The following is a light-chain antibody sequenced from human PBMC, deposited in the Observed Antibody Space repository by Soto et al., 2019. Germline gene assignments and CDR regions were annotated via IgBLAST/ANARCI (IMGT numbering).Light chain of an antibody. Sequence: QSVLTQPPSASGTPGQRVTISCSGSSSNIGSNSVNWYQQLPGTAPKLLMYSSNQRPSGVPDRFSGSKSGTSASLAISGLRSEDEADYYCAVWDDSLNGVVFGGGTKLTVL. J-gene: IGLJ2*01. CDR3: AVWDDSLNGVV. V-gene: IGLV1-44*01. CDR1: SSNIGSNS. CDR2: SSN.